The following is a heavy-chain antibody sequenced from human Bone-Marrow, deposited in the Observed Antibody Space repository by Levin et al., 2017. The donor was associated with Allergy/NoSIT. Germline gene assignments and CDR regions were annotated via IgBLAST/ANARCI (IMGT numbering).Heavy chain of an antibody. CDR3: ARVLQYSYYNTDV. V-gene: IGHV4-61*09. CDR2: SYTSGNI. Sequence: PSETLSLTCTVSGVSITSGSYYWSWIRQPAGKGLEWIGHSYTSGNITYNPSLKSRVTISLDTSKNQFSLKLRSVTAADTAVYYCARVLQYSYYNTDVWGKGTMVTVSS. D-gene: IGHD2-21*01. CDR1: GVSITSGSYY. J-gene: IGHJ6*03.